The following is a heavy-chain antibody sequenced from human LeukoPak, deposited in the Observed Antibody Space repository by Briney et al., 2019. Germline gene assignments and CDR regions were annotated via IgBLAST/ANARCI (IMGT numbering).Heavy chain of an antibody. CDR1: GGSISSGDYY. V-gene: IGHV4-30-4*01. J-gene: IGHJ4*02. CDR3: ASSTVVTLVVFNY. Sequence: SQTLSLTCTVSGGSISSGDYYWSWIRQPPGKGLEWIGYIYYSGSTYYNPSLKSRVTISVDTSKNQFSLKLSSVTAADTAVYYCASSTVVTLVVFNYWGQGTLVTVSS. D-gene: IGHD4-23*01. CDR2: IYYSGST.